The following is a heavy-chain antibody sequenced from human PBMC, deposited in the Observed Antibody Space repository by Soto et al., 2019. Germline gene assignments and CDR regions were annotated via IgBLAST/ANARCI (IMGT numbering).Heavy chain of an antibody. D-gene: IGHD1-26*01. CDR3: ARGGSYYAL. Sequence: ASVKVSCKASGNTDTIYFIHWLRLAPGQGLEWLGWINSVSGGTNYAHKFLGRVTMTRDRSTTTAFMELRGLRSDDTAVYYCARGGSYYALWGQGALVTVFS. CDR2: INSVSGGT. V-gene: IGHV1-2*02. CDR1: GNTDTIYF. J-gene: IGHJ4*02.